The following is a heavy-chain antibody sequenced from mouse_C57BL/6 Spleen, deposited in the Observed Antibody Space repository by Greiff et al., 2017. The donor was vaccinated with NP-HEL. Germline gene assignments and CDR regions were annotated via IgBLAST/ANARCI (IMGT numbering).Heavy chain of an antibody. V-gene: IGHV1-64*01. CDR1: GYTFTSYW. CDR3: ARYYYGSSLYFDV. D-gene: IGHD1-1*01. Sequence: VQLQQPGAELVKPGASVKLSCKASGYTFTSYWMHWVKQRPGQGLEWIGMIHPNRGSTNYNEKFKSKATLTVDKSSSTAYMQLSSLTSEDSAVYYCARYYYGSSLYFDVWGTGTTVTVSS. J-gene: IGHJ1*03. CDR2: IHPNRGST.